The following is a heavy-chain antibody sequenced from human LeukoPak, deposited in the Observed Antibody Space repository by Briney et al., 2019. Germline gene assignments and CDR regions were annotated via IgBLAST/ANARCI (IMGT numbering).Heavy chain of an antibody. CDR2: IWYDGNNK. D-gene: IGHD6-13*01. Sequence: GGSLRLSCAASGFTFSSYGMHWVRQAPGTGLEWVAVIWYDGNNKYYADSVKCRFTISRDNSKTSLYLQMNSLRAEDTAVYYCARDRRAAAAPLDYWGQGTLVTVSS. CDR1: GFTFSSYG. V-gene: IGHV3-33*01. CDR3: ARDRRAAAAPLDY. J-gene: IGHJ4*02.